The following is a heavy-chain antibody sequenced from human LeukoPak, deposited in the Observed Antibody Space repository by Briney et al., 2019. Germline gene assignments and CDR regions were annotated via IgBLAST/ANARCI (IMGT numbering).Heavy chain of an antibody. CDR1: GGTFSSYA. Sequence: ASVKVSCKASGGTFSSYAISWVRQAPGQGLEWMGWISAYNGNTNYAQKLQGRVTMTTDTSTSTAYMELRSLGSDDTAVYYCARGGFLEGYFDYWGQGTLVTVSS. CDR2: ISAYNGNT. CDR3: ARGGFLEGYFDY. V-gene: IGHV1-18*01. D-gene: IGHD3-3*01. J-gene: IGHJ4*02.